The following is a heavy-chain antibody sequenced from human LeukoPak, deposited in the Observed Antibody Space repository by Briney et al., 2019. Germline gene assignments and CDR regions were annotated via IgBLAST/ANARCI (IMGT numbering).Heavy chain of an antibody. J-gene: IGHJ4*02. Sequence: SETLSLACAVYGGSFSGYYWGWIRHPPGKGLEWIGEISHSGSNKYNPSLKSRVTISVDTSKNQFSLKLSSVTAADTAVYYCARGMGPPDYWGQGTLVTVSS. CDR1: GGSFSGYY. V-gene: IGHV4-34*01. CDR3: ARGMGPPDY. CDR2: ISHSGSN.